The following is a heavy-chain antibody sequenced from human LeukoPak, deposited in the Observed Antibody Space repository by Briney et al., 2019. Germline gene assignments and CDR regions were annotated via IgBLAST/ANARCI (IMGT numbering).Heavy chain of an antibody. CDR1: GGSISFGDFY. J-gene: IGHJ4*02. V-gene: IGHV4-30-4*01. D-gene: IGHD3-22*01. Sequence: PSETLSLTCSVSGGSISFGDFYWSWIRQPPGKGLEWIGYMYDSGSTYSKPSLKSRVSMSVDTSKNQFTLKLTSVTAADTAVYYCARGSRYYYGSSGEYWGQGTLATVSS. CDR3: ARGSRYYYGSSGEY. CDR2: MYDSGST.